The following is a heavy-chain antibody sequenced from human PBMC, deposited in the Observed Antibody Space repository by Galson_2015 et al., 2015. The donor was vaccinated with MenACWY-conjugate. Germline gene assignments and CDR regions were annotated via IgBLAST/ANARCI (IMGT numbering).Heavy chain of an antibody. J-gene: IGHJ4*02. Sequence: QSGAEVKKPGESLKISCKASAYTFTNYWIGWVRQMPGKGLEWMGIIWPGDSDTRYSPSFQGQVTISVDKSITTAYLQWSSLKASDTAMYHCARQPPLRDAYNYFDYWGQGALVTVSS. D-gene: IGHD5-24*01. CDR1: AYTFTNYW. CDR2: IWPGDSDT. CDR3: ARQPPLRDAYNYFDY. V-gene: IGHV5-51*01.